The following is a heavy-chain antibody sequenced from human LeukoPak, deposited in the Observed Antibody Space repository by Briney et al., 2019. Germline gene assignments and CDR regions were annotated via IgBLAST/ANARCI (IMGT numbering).Heavy chain of an antibody. Sequence: ASVKVSCKASGYTFTSYGISWVRQAPGQGLEWMGWISAYNGNTNYAQKLQGRVTMTTDTSTSTAYMELRSLRSHDTAVYYCARAMVVAATYHYYYGMDVWGQGTTVTVS. J-gene: IGHJ6*02. V-gene: IGHV1-18*01. CDR3: ARAMVVAATYHYYYGMDV. D-gene: IGHD2-15*01. CDR2: ISAYNGNT. CDR1: GYTFTSYG.